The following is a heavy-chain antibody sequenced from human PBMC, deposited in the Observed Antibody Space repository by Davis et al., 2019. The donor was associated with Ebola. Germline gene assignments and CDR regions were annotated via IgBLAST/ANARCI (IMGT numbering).Heavy chain of an antibody. V-gene: IGHV4-59*12. CDR3: ARTRGYSGYARFDY. CDR1: GGSISSYY. CDR2: ISYSGST. Sequence: MPSETLSLTCTVSGGSISSYYWSWIRQPPGKGLEWVGYISYSGSTNYNPSLKSRVTMSVDTSKNQFSLRLSSVTAADTAVYYCARTRGYSGYARFDYWGQGTLVTVSS. D-gene: IGHD5-12*01. J-gene: IGHJ4*02.